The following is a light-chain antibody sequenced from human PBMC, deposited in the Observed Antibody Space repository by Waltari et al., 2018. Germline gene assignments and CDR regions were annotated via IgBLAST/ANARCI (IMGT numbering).Light chain of an antibody. CDR1: SSNIGSNT. Sequence: QSVLTQPPSASGTPGQRVTISCSGSSSNIGSNTVNWYQQLPGTAPKLLIYSNNQRPSGVPDRFSGSKSGTSASLAISGLQSEDEADYYCAAWDDSLNGQVGVFGGGTKLTVL. CDR3: AAWDDSLNGQVGV. J-gene: IGLJ3*02. CDR2: SNN. V-gene: IGLV1-44*01.